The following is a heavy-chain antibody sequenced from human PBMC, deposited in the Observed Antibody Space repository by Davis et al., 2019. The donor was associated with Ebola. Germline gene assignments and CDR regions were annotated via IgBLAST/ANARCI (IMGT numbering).Heavy chain of an antibody. J-gene: IGHJ4*02. V-gene: IGHV4-59*01. Sequence: SETLSLTCTVSGGSISSYYRSWIRQPPGKGLEWIGYIYYSGSTNYNPSLKSRVTISVDTSKNQFSLKLSSVTAADTAVYYCARGITMVRGATPFDYWGQGTLVTVSS. CDR1: GGSISSYY. CDR3: ARGITMVRGATPFDY. CDR2: IYYSGST. D-gene: IGHD3-10*01.